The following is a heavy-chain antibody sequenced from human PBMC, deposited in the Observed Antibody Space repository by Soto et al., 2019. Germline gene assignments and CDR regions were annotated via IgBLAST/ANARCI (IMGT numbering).Heavy chain of an antibody. Sequence: SETLSLTCTVSGGSISDYYWSWIRQPPGKGLEWIGYILYTGYTNYNPSLKSRITISIDTSKNQFSLKLSSVTAADTAIYYCAGGRDDYNGWYFDLWGRGTLVTVSS. CDR2: ILYTGYT. CDR3: AGGRDDYNGWYFDL. V-gene: IGHV4-59*01. CDR1: GGSISDYY. D-gene: IGHD4-4*01. J-gene: IGHJ2*01.